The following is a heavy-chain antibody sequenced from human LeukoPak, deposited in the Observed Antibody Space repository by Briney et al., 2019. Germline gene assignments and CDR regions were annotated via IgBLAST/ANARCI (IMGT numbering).Heavy chain of an antibody. V-gene: IGHV4-59*01. CDR2: IYYSGST. Sequence: PSETLSLTCTVSGGSICSYYWSWIRQPPGKGLEWIGYIYYSGSTNYNPSLKSRVTISVDTSKNQFSLKLSSVTAADTAVYYCARIEDYGGNPVNYWGQGTLVTVSS. CDR1: GGSICSYY. J-gene: IGHJ4*02. CDR3: ARIEDYGGNPVNY. D-gene: IGHD4-23*01.